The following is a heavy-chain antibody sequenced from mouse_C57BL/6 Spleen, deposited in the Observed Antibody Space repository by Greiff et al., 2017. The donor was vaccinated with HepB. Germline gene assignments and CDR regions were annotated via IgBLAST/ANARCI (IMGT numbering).Heavy chain of an antibody. CDR3: ATYYYGSSYSY. Sequence: VQLKESGPGLVKPSQSLSLTCSVTGYSITSGYYWNWIRQFPGNKLEWMGYISYDGSNNYNPSLKNRISITRDTSKNQFFLKLNSVTTEDTATYYCATYYYGSSYSYWGQGTTLTVSS. CDR2: ISYDGSN. D-gene: IGHD1-1*01. J-gene: IGHJ2*01. V-gene: IGHV3-6*01. CDR1: GYSITSGYY.